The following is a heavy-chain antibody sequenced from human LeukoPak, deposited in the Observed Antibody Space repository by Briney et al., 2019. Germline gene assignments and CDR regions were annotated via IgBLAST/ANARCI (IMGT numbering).Heavy chain of an antibody. CDR3: ARHYYGSGSYYSPLDY. J-gene: IGHJ4*02. D-gene: IGHD3-10*01. CDR1: GYRFISYW. CDR2: IYPGDSDT. Sequence: GESLKISCKGSGYRFISYWIGWVRQMPGKGLECMGIIYPGDSDTRYSPSFQGQVTISADKSISTAYLQWSSLKASDTAMYYCARHYYGSGSYYSPLDYWGQGTLVTVSS. V-gene: IGHV5-51*01.